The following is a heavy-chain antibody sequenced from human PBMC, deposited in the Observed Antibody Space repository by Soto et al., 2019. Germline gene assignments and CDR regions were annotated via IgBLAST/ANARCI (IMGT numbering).Heavy chain of an antibody. Sequence: ASVKVSCKASGYTFTSYGINWVRQATGQGLEWMGWMNPNSGNTGYAQKFQGRVTMTRNTSISTAYMELSSLRSEDTAVYYCATLLRYRGPYYYYSYMDVWGKGTTVTVSS. D-gene: IGHD3-9*01. CDR1: GYTFTSYG. V-gene: IGHV1-8*01. CDR2: MNPNSGNT. CDR3: ATLLRYRGPYYYYSYMDV. J-gene: IGHJ6*03.